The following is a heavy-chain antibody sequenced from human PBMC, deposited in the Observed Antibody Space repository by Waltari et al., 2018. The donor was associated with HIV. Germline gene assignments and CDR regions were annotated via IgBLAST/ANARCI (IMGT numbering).Heavy chain of an antibody. J-gene: IGHJ3*02. CDR2: ISGSGGST. CDR3: AKGGRITTFGVVNDAFDI. Sequence: AISGSGGSTYYADSVKGRFTISRDNSKNTLYLQMNSLRAEDTALYYCAKGGRITTFGVVNDAFDIWGQGTMVTVSS. D-gene: IGHD3-3*01. V-gene: IGHV3-23*01.